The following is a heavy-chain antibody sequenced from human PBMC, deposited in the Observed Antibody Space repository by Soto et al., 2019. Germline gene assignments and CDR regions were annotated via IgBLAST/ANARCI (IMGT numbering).Heavy chain of an antibody. D-gene: IGHD6-19*01. CDR2: ISTYNGHT. CDR1: GYTFTNYG. Sequence: GASVKVSCKASGYTFTNYGISWVRQAPGQGLEWVGWISTYNGHTTSAQKLQGRVTMTTDTSTSTVYMELRTLRSDDTAVYYCARDWGQQWLAYGMDVRGQGTTVTVSS. CDR3: ARDWGQQWLAYGMDV. V-gene: IGHV1-18*01. J-gene: IGHJ6*02.